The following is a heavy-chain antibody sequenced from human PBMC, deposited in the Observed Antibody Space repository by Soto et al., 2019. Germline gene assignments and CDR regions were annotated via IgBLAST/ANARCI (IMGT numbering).Heavy chain of an antibody. CDR2: ISASGGNI. J-gene: IGHJ2*01. Sequence: EVQLLESGGGLARPGGSLRLSCVASGFTFSDYAMTWVRQAPGKGLEWVATISASGGNIEYTDSLKGRFTISRDNSKNTLYRQLAGLTADDTAVHYCAKVAGGMGYFDLWGRGPLVPVSP. V-gene: IGHV3-23*01. CDR3: AKVAGGMGYFDL. CDR1: GFTFSDYA. D-gene: IGHD1-20*01.